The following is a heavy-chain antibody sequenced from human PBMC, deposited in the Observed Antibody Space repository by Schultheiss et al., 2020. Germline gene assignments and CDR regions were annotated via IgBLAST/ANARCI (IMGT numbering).Heavy chain of an antibody. D-gene: IGHD1-1*01. CDR1: GGSISSSSYY. J-gene: IGHJ4*02. V-gene: IGHV4-39*01. CDR3: LSQNDDRDY. Sequence: SETLSLTCTVSGGSISSSSYYWGWIRQPPGKGLEWIGTLYYTGGTFYNPSLESRVSISVDTTKNQFSLKLSSVTAADTAVYYCLSQNDDRDYWGQGTLVTVSS. CDR2: LYYTGGT.